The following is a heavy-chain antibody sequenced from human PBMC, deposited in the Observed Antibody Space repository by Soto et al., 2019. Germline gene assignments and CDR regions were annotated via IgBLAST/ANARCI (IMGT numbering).Heavy chain of an antibody. CDR2: IYHSGST. CDR1: SGSISSSNW. CDR3: AARITIFGEPYYFDY. D-gene: IGHD3-3*01. J-gene: IGHJ4*02. Sequence: QVQLQESGPGLVKPSGTLSLTCAVSSGSISSSNWWRWVRQPPGKGLEWIGEIYHSGSTNYNPSPKSRVTISVDKSKNQFSLKLSSVTAADTAVYYCAARITIFGEPYYFDYWGQGTLVTVSS. V-gene: IGHV4-4*02.